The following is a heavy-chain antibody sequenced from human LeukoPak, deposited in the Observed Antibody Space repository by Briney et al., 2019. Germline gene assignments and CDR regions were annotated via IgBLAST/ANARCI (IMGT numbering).Heavy chain of an antibody. Sequence: GESLKISCKGSGYIFTNYWIAWVRQMPGKGLEWMGIIYPDDSDTRYSPSFQGQVTISADKSISTAYLQWSSLKASDTAIYYCARRVGGFLDNAFDIWGQGTLVTVSS. D-gene: IGHD3-10*01. CDR1: GYIFTNYW. CDR3: ARRVGGFLDNAFDI. V-gene: IGHV5-51*01. J-gene: IGHJ3*02. CDR2: IYPDDSDT.